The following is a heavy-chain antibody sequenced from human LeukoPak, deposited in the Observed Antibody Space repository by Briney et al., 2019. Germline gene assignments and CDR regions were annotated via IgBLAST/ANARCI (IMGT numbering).Heavy chain of an antibody. D-gene: IGHD3-3*01. CDR2: IIPIFSTA. V-gene: IGHV1-69*01. CDR3: ATSPYYDFWSGHNGAFDI. J-gene: IGHJ3*02. Sequence: GSSVKFSCKASGGTFGSYAISWVRQAPGQGLEWMGGIIPIFSTANYAQKFQGRVTITADESTSPVYMELSSLRSEDTAVYYCATSPYYDFWSGHNGAFDIWGQGTMVIVSS. CDR1: GGTFGSYA.